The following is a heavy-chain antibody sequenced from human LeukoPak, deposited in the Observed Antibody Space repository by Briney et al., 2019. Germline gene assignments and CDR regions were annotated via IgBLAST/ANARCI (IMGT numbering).Heavy chain of an antibody. CDR1: GXTFSTYW. CDR2: IYSDGSRT. CDR3: AKDEYGPEY. Sequence: GGSLRLSCAASGXTFSTYWVHWVRQAPGKGLVWVSRIYSDGSRTSYADSVKGRFTISRDNAKNTLYLQMNSLRVEDTAVYYCAKDEYGPEYWGQGTLVTVSS. V-gene: IGHV3-74*01. J-gene: IGHJ4*02. D-gene: IGHD4/OR15-4a*01.